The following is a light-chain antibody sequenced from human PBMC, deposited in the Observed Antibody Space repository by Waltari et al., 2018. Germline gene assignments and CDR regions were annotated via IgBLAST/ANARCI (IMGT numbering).Light chain of an antibody. CDR1: QSVSRY. J-gene: IGKJ4*01. V-gene: IGKV3-11*01. Sequence: EIVLTQSPATLSLSPGERATLSCRASQSVSRYLAWYQQKPGQAPRLLIYDASNRATGIPARFSGSGSGTDFTLTISSLEAEDFAVYYCQQRSNWPLTFGGGTQVEIK. CDR3: QQRSNWPLT. CDR2: DAS.